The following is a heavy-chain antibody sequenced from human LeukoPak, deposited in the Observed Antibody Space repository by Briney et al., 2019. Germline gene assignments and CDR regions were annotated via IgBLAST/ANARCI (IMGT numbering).Heavy chain of an antibody. CDR1: GGSISSYY. CDR3: ARIVGASDY. V-gene: IGHV4-59*08. Sequence: SETLSLTCTVSGGSISSYYWSWIRQPPGKGLEWTGYIYYSGSTNYNPSLKSRVTISVDTSKNQFSLKLSSVTAADTAVYYCARIVGASDYWGQGTLVTVSS. J-gene: IGHJ4*02. D-gene: IGHD1-26*01. CDR2: IYYSGST.